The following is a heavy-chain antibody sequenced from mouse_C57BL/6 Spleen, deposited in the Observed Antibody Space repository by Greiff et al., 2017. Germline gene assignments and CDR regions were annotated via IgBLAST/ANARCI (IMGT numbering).Heavy chain of an antibody. CDR2: INPSNGGT. D-gene: IGHD2-10*02. Sequence: QVQLQQPGTELVKPGASVKLSCKASGYTFTSYWMHWVKQRPGQGLEWIGNINPSNGGTNYNEKFKSKATLTVDKSSSTAYMQLSSLTSEDYAVYYCARVDEYGDYSMDDWGQGTSVTVSS. J-gene: IGHJ4*01. V-gene: IGHV1-53*01. CDR1: GYTFTSYW. CDR3: ARVDEYGDYSMDD.